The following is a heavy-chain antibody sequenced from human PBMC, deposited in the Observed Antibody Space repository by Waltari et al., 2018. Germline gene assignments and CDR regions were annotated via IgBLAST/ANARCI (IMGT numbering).Heavy chain of an antibody. Sequence: QVQLQQWGAGLLKPSETLSLTCAVYGGSFSGYSWRWLRQPPGQGLEWIGEINHSGSTNYNPSLKSRVTISVDTSKNQFSLKLSSVTAADTAVYYCARKRSYYYGSGSYPTLDYWGQGTLVTVSS. V-gene: IGHV4-34*01. CDR1: GGSFSGYS. CDR2: INHSGST. CDR3: ARKRSYYYGSGSYPTLDY. D-gene: IGHD3-10*01. J-gene: IGHJ4*02.